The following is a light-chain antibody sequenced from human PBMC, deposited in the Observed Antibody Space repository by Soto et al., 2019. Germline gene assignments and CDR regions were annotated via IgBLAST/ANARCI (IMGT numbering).Light chain of an antibody. J-gene: IGKJ1*01. CDR1: QSVSIY. Sequence: EIVLTQSPATLSLSPGERATLSCRASQSVSIYLAWYQQKPGQAPRLLIYHTSNRATGIPARFRGSGSGTDFTLNVSSLEPEDFAVYYCQQRSNWPRTFGQGTKVEIK. V-gene: IGKV3-11*01. CDR3: QQRSNWPRT. CDR2: HTS.